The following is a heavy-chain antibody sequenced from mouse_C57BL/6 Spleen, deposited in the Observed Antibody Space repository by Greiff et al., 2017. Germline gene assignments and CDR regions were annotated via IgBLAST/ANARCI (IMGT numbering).Heavy chain of an antibody. CDR1: GYTFTSYW. J-gene: IGHJ3*01. Sequence: QVQLKQPGAELVMPGASVKLSCKASGYTFTSYWMHWVKQRPGQGLEWIGEIDPSDSYTNYNQKFKGKSTLTVDKSSSTAYMQLSSLTSEDSAVYYCARQEGLRRAWFAYWGQGTLVTVSA. CDR3: ARQEGLRRAWFAY. V-gene: IGHV1-69*01. CDR2: IDPSDSYT. D-gene: IGHD2-4*01.